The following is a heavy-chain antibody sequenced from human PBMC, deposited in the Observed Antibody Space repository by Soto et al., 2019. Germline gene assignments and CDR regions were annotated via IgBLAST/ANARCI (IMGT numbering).Heavy chain of an antibody. CDR2: INSDGNGK. J-gene: IGHJ4*02. V-gene: IGHV3-7*03. Sequence: EVQLVESGGGLVQPGGSLRLSCAASGFTFSDTWMTWVRQATGKGLEWVANINSDGNGKGYGGSVKGRFTISRDNDKNSLYLQIDSLPAGDTALYYCVKSEYGYIVGEFWGQGTLLPVS. CDR1: GFTFSDTW. D-gene: IGHD3-10*01. CDR3: VKSEYGYIVGEF.